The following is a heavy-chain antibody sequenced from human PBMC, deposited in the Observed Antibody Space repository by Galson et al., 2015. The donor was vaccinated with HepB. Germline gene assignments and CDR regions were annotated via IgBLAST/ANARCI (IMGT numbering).Heavy chain of an antibody. CDR3: LRPGDLPGYSSS. CDR1: GFIFSGSA. J-gene: IGHJ4*02. CDR2: IGSKANNYAT. Sequence: SLRLSCAGSGFIFSGSAIHWVRQASGKGLEWVGRIGSKANNYATAYTASVKGRFTISRDDSKNTAYLQMNSLRTEDTAVYYCLRPGDLPGYSSSWGQGTLVTVSS. V-gene: IGHV3-73*01. D-gene: IGHD6-13*01.